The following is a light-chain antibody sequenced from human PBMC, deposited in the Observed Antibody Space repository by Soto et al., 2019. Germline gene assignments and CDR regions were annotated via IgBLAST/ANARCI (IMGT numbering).Light chain of an antibody. CDR1: QSVSSAY. CDR2: GAS. CDR3: QHYGSSLALT. J-gene: IGKJ4*01. Sequence: EIVLTQSPGTLSLSPGEGATLSCRASQSVSSAYLAWYQHKPGQAPRLLIYGASSRATGVPDRFSGSGSGTDFTLTISRLEPEDFAVYYCQHYGSSLALTFGGGTKVEIK. V-gene: IGKV3-20*01.